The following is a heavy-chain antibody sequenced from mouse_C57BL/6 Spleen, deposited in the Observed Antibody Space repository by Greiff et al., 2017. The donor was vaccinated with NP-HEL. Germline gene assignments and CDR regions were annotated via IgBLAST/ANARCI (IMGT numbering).Heavy chain of an antibody. J-gene: IGHJ3*01. CDR3: ARDPDPTMITRAWFAY. CDR1: GFTFSSYA. V-gene: IGHV5-4*01. CDR2: ISDGGSYT. D-gene: IGHD2-4*01. Sequence: EVKVVESGGGLVKPGGSLKLSCAASGFTFSSYAMSWVRQTPDKRLEWVATISDGGSYTYYPDNVKGRFTISRDNAKNNLYLQMSHLKSEDTAMYYCARDPDPTMITRAWFAYWGQGTLVTVSA.